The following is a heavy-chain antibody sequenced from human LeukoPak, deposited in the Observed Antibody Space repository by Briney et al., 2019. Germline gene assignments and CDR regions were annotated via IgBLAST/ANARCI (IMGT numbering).Heavy chain of an antibody. Sequence: PGGSLRLSCAASGFTFSSYGMHWVRQAPGKGLEWVSAISGSGGSTHYADSVKGRFTISRDNSKNTLYLQMNSLRAEDTAVYYCAKNVRPPAARLVAFDYWGQGTLVTVSS. CDR2: ISGSGGST. CDR1: GFTFSSYG. V-gene: IGHV3-23*01. D-gene: IGHD6-6*01. CDR3: AKNVRPPAARLVAFDY. J-gene: IGHJ4*02.